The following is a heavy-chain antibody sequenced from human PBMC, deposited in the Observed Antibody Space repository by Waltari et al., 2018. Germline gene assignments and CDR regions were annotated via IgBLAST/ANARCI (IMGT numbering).Heavy chain of an antibody. J-gene: IGHJ6*03. CDR1: GGSISSYY. CDR3: ARAYYYYYMDV. Sequence: QVQLQESGPGLVKPSETLSLTCTVSGGSISSYYWSWIRQPPGKGLEWIGYIYYSGSTNYNPSLKSRVNIAVDTSKNQVSLKLSSVTAADTAVYYCARAYYYYYMDVWGKGTTVTISS. CDR2: IYYSGST. V-gene: IGHV4-59*01.